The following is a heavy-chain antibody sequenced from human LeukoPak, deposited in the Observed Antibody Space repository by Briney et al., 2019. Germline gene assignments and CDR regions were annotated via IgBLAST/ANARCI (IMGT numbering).Heavy chain of an antibody. V-gene: IGHV4-34*01. J-gene: IGHJ4*02. Sequence: SETLSLTCAVYGGSFSGYYWSWIRQPPGKGLEWIGEINHSGSANYNPSLKSRVTISVDTSKNQFSLKLSSVTAADTAVYYCARVKFGGYYDSSGHQDYWGQGTLVTVSS. CDR1: GGSFSGYY. CDR3: ARVKFGGYYDSSGHQDY. CDR2: INHSGSA. D-gene: IGHD3-22*01.